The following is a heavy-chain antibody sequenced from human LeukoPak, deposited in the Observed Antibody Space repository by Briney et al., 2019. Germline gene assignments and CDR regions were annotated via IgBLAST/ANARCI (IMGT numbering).Heavy chain of an antibody. CDR3: AKERQTGDYFTSDY. V-gene: IGHV3-23*01. D-gene: IGHD4-17*01. Sequence: PGGSLRLSCAASGFTFSSYTMSWVRQAPGEGLEWLSAINNRGSSTYYAGSVKDRFTISRDNSENTLYLQMNSLTVDDTAVYFCAKERQTGDYFTSDYWGQGTLATVSS. J-gene: IGHJ4*02. CDR2: INNRGSST. CDR1: GFTFSSYT.